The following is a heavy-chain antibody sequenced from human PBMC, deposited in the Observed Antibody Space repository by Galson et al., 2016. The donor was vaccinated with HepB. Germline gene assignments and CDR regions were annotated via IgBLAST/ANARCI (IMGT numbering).Heavy chain of an antibody. J-gene: IGHJ5*01. CDR3: ARSPPNVAARQGWFNP. CDR2: IIPVVGVA. Sequence: SVKVSCKASGGMFSGFAIHWVRQAPGQGLEWMGGIIPVVGVANYTQKFQGRVTMTADRSTTTAYMELRGLTSGDTAIYFCARSPPNVAARQGWFNPWGQGTLVTVTS. V-gene: IGHV1-69*10. D-gene: IGHD6-6*01. CDR1: GGMFSGFA.